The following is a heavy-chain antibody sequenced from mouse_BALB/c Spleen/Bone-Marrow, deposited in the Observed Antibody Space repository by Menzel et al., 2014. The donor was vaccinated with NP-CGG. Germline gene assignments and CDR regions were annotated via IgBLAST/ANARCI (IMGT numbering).Heavy chain of an antibody. CDR3: ARPTVTLMNY. CDR1: GFDFSRYW. V-gene: IGHV4-1*02. D-gene: IGHD1-1*01. J-gene: IGHJ4*01. Sequence: EVQLQQSGGGLVRPGVSLKLSCAASGFDFSRYWMSWVRQAPGKGLEWIGEIDPDSSTINYTPSLKDKFIISRDKAKNTLYLQMSKVRSEDTALYYCARPTVTLMNYWGQGTSVTVSS. CDR2: IDPDSSTI.